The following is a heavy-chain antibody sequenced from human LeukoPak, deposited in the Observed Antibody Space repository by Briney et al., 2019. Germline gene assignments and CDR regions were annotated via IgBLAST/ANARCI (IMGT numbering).Heavy chain of an antibody. J-gene: IGHJ4*02. CDR1: GFTFNNYA. CDR3: ARQGGYYYESSASYYFDY. D-gene: IGHD3-22*01. CDR2: INENGGST. Sequence: GGSLRLSCAASGFTFNNYAVSWVRQAPGKGLEWVSGINENGGSTYYADSVKGRFTISRDNSKNTLYLQMNSLRAEDTAIYYCARQGGYYYESSASYYFDYWGRGTLVTVSS. V-gene: IGHV3-23*01.